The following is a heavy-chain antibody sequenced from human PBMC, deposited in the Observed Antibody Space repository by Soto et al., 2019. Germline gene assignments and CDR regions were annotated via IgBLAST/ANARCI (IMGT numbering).Heavy chain of an antibody. CDR1: GFTFSSYW. V-gene: IGHV3-74*01. CDR2: IDIAGSIT. J-gene: IGHJ4*02. CDR3: ATDQTVAGPSTFDY. Sequence: HPGGSLRLCCAASGFTFSSYWMHWLRQTPGKGLVWVSRIDIAGSITPYADAVEGRFTISRDNAKNTLYLQMNSLRAEDTAVYYCATDQTVAGPSTFDYCGQGTLVTVSS. D-gene: IGHD6-19*01.